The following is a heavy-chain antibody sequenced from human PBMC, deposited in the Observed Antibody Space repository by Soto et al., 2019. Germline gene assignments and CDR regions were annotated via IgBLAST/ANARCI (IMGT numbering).Heavy chain of an antibody. CDR1: GGSISSSSYY. Sequence: SETLSLTCTVSGGSISSSSYYWGWIRQPPGKGLEWIGSIYYSGSTYYNPSLKSRVTISVDTSKNQFSLKLSSVTAADTAVYYCAKNGATGTPYYDYWGQGTLVTVSS. V-gene: IGHV4-39*01. D-gene: IGHD1-1*01. CDR3: AKNGATGTPYYDY. CDR2: IYYSGST. J-gene: IGHJ4*02.